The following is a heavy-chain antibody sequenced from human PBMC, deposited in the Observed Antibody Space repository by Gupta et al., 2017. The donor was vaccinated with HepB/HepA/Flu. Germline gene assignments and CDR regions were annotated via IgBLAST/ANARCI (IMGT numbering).Heavy chain of an antibody. CDR3: AREHFDFDY. D-gene: IGHD3-3*02. CDR1: GFTFSNYA. CDR2: ISGSGGST. J-gene: IGHJ4*02. Sequence: EVQLLESGGGLVQPGGSLRLSCAASGFTFSNYAMTWVRQAPGRGLEWVSEISGSGGSTYYADSVKGRFTISRDNSKNMLYLQMSSLRAEDTAVYFCAREHFDFDYWGQGTLVTVSS. V-gene: IGHV3-23*01.